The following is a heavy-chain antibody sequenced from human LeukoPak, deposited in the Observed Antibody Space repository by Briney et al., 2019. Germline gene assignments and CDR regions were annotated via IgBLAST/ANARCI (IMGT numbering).Heavy chain of an antibody. V-gene: IGHV1-2*02. CDR2: INPNSGGT. CDR3: ARDPETYYYDSSGSASGGD. Sequence: ASVKVSCKASGYTFTGYYMHWVRQAPGQGLEWMGWINPNSGGTNYAQKFQGRVTMTRDTSISTAYMELSRLRSDDTAVYYCARDPETYYYDSSGSASGGDWGQGTLVTVSS. CDR1: GYTFTGYY. J-gene: IGHJ4*02. D-gene: IGHD3-22*01.